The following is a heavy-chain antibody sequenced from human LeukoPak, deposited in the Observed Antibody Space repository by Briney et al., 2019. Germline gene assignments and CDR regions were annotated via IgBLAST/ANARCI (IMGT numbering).Heavy chain of an antibody. J-gene: IGHJ3*02. D-gene: IGHD2-2*01. CDR1: GFTFSTYT. V-gene: IGHV3-21*01. Sequence: GGSLRLSCAASGFTFSTYTMNWVRQAPGKGLEWVSSISSSSNYIYSADSVKGRFTISRDNAKNSLFLQMNSLRAEDTAVYYCARDMVEYQLLNAFDIWGQGTMVTVSS. CDR3: ARDMVEYQLLNAFDI. CDR2: ISSSSNYI.